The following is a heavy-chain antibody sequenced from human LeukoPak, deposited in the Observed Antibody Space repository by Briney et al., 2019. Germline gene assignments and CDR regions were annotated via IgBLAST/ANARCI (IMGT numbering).Heavy chain of an antibody. Sequence: PSETLSLTCSVSGGSFSTYFWSWIRQPPGKGLEWIGYIYYTGSTNYNPSLKSRVTISVDTSKNQFSLRLTSVTAADTAVYYCARDASYGGFHYRGQGTLVTVSS. CDR3: ARDASYGGFHY. J-gene: IGHJ4*02. D-gene: IGHD4-17*01. V-gene: IGHV4-59*01. CDR2: IYYTGST. CDR1: GGSFSTYF.